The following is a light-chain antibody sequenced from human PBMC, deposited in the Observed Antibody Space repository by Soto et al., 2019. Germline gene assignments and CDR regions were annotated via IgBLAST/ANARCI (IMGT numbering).Light chain of an antibody. V-gene: IGKV3D-15*01. CDR3: QQYNDWTS. CDR1: QSLNGN. CDR2: RAS. J-gene: IGKJ1*01. Sequence: EIVMTQSPATLSVSPGERATLSCRASQSLNGNLAWYQQKPGQAPRLLISRASTRATGIPARFSGSGSETEFTLTISSLQSEDFAVYYCQQYNDWTSFGQGTKVEIK.